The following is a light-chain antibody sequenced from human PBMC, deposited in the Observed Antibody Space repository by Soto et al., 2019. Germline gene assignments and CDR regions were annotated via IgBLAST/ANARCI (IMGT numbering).Light chain of an antibody. V-gene: IGKV3-20*01. CDR3: QQYDSSPKT. Sequence: EIVLTQSPGTLSLSPWERATLSCSASQSVSSSYLAWYQQKPGQAPRLLIYGASSRATGIPDRFSGTGSGTDFTLTISRLEPEDFAVYYCQQYDSSPKTFGQGTKV. J-gene: IGKJ1*01. CDR1: QSVSSSY. CDR2: GAS.